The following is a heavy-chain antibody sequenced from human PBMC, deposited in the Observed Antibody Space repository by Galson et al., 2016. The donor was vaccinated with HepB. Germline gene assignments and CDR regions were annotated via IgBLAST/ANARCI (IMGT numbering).Heavy chain of an antibody. D-gene: IGHD5-18*01. V-gene: IGHV2-5*02. CDR3: AHSGNTYGFSDY. J-gene: IGHJ4*02. CDR2: IYWDDDK. Sequence: PALVKPTQTLTLTCTFSGFSLNTSGVGVGWIRQPPGKALEWLALIYWDDDKRYSPSLKSRLTITKDTSKNQVVLAMTHMDPVDTATYYCAHSGNTYGFSDYWGQGILVTVSS. CDR1: GFSLNTSGVG.